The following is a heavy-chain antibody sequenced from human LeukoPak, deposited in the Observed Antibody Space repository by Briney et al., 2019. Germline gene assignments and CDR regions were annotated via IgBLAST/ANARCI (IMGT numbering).Heavy chain of an antibody. D-gene: IGHD6-13*01. Sequence: PGGSLRLSCAASGFTFTSFWMTWVRQSPGKGLEGVANINRDGTKTTYVDSVKGRFTISRDNAKNSLFLHMSSLRAEDTAVYYCATAPAAADSSWGQGTLVAVSS. J-gene: IGHJ5*02. V-gene: IGHV3-7*01. CDR2: INRDGTKT. CDR1: GFTFTSFW. CDR3: ATAPAAADSS.